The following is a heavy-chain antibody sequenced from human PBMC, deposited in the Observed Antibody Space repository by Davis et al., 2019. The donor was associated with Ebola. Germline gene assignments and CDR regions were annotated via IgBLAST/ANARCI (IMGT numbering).Heavy chain of an antibody. CDR2: IYYSGIT. CDR3: ARVIVGTAGFDP. CDR1: GGSIISSSSY. D-gene: IGHD1-26*01. V-gene: IGHV4-39*02. J-gene: IGHJ5*02. Sequence: MPSETLSLTCTVSGGSIISSSSYWGWIRQPPRKGLEWIGSIYYSGITYYNPSLKSRVTMSVDTSKNHFSLRLTSVTAADTAVYYCARVIVGTAGFDPWGQGTLVTVSS.